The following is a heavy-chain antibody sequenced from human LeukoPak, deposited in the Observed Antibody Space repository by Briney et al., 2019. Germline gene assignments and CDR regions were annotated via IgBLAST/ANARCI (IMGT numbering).Heavy chain of an antibody. J-gene: IGHJ4*02. Sequence: ETLSLTCTVSGGSISSSSYYWGWIRQPPGKGLEWISYISSDSSTIYYTDSVKGRFTISRDNAQNSLYLQMNSLRAEDTAVYHCVRDFPVDWGQGTLVTVSS. CDR2: ISSDSSTI. V-gene: IGHV3-48*01. CDR1: GGSISSSS. CDR3: VRDFPVD.